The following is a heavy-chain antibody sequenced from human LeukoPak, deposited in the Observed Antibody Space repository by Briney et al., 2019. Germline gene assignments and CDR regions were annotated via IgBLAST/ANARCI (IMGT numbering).Heavy chain of an antibody. V-gene: IGHV1-2*02. D-gene: IGHD6-13*01. J-gene: IGHJ5*02. Sequence: ASVKVSCKASGYTFTGYYMHWVRQAPGQGLEWMGWINPNSGGTNYAQKFQGRVTMTRDTSISTAYMELSRLRSDDTAVYYCARVGSSWYLNWFDPWGQGILVTVSS. CDR3: ARVGSSWYLNWFDP. CDR1: GYTFTGYY. CDR2: INPNSGGT.